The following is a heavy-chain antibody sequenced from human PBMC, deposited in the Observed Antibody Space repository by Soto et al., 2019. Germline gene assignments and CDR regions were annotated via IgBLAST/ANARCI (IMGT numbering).Heavy chain of an antibody. V-gene: IGHV4-34*01. J-gene: IGHJ4*02. D-gene: IGHD1-7*01. CDR1: GGSFSGYY. CDR3: ARIRENYPIDY. Sequence: PSETLSLTCAVYGGSFSGYYWSWIRQPPGKGLEWIGEINHSGSTNYNPSLKSRVTISVDTSKNQFSLKLSSVTAADTAVYYCARIRENYPIDYWGQGTLVTVSS. CDR2: INHSGST.